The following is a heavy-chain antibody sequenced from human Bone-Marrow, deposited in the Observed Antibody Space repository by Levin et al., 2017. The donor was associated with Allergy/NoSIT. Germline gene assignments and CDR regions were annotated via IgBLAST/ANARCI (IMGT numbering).Heavy chain of an antibody. CDR3: ARGYDSSGYGLLPHLYFQH. Sequence: PGGSLRLSCTVSGGSISSSSYYWGWIRQPPGKGLEWIGSIYYSGSTYYNPSLKSRVTISVDTSKNQFSLKLSSVTAADTAVYYCARGYDSSGYGLLPHLYFQHWGQGTLVTVSS. D-gene: IGHD3-22*01. CDR2: IYYSGST. V-gene: IGHV4-39*01. CDR1: GGSISSSSYY. J-gene: IGHJ1*01.